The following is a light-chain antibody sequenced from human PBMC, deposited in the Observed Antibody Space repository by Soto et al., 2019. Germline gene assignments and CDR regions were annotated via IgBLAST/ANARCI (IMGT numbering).Light chain of an antibody. CDR1: QSIDPH. CDR2: EAS. Sequence: DIRMTQSPSSLCASVGDRVTIACRASQSIDPHLNWYQQHPGKAPNALIYEASNLQSGVPSRFSGSGSGTDFTLTISGLHPDDSANYYCQQTYSPPATFGQGTKVEIK. J-gene: IGKJ1*01. CDR3: QQTYSPPAT. V-gene: IGKV1-39*01.